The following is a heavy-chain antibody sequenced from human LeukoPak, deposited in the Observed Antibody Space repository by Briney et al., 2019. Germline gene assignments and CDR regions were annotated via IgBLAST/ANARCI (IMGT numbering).Heavy chain of an antibody. Sequence: SVKVSCKASGGTFSSYAISWVRQAPGQGLEWMGGIIPIFGTANYAQKFQGRVTITADKSTSTAYMELSSLRSEDTAVYYCATLTTVTFYYYYYYMDVWGKGTTVTVSS. V-gene: IGHV1-69*06. CDR2: IIPIFGTA. D-gene: IGHD4-17*01. CDR3: ATLTTVTFYYYYYYMDV. J-gene: IGHJ6*03. CDR1: GGTFSSYA.